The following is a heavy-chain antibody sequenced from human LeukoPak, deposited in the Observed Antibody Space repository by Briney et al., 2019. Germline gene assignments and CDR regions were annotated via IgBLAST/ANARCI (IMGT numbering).Heavy chain of an antibody. Sequence: PGGSLRLSCAASGFTVSSNYMSWVRQAPGKGLEWVSVIYSGGSTYYADSVKGRFTISRDNSKNTLYLQMNSLRAEDTAVYYCARLYGDYERGYWGQGTLVTVSS. CDR2: IYSGGST. D-gene: IGHD4-17*01. CDR3: ARLYGDYERGY. V-gene: IGHV3-66*04. CDR1: GFTVSSNY. J-gene: IGHJ4*02.